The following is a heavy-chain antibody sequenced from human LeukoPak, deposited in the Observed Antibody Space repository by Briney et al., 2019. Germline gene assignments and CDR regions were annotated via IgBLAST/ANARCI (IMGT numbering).Heavy chain of an antibody. CDR3: ARETSDFWSGYLGYYYYMDV. Sequence: ASVNVSCKASGYTFTSYGISWVRQAPGQGLEWMGWISAYNGNTNYAQKLQGRVTMTTDTSTSTAYMELRSLRSDDTAVYYCARETSDFWSGYLGYYYYMDVWGKGTTVTVSS. V-gene: IGHV1-18*01. CDR2: ISAYNGNT. D-gene: IGHD3-3*01. J-gene: IGHJ6*03. CDR1: GYTFTSYG.